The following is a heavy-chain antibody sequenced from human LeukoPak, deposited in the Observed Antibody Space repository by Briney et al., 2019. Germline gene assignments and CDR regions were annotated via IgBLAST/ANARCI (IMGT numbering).Heavy chain of an antibody. J-gene: IGHJ4*02. Sequence: GRSLRLSCAASGFTFSSYAMHWVRQAPGKGLEWVAVISYDGSNKYYADSVKGRFTISRDNSKNTLYLQMNSLRAEDTAVYYCASNLCGGNCYSGFDYWGQGTLVTVSS. CDR1: GFTFSSYA. CDR2: ISYDGSNK. CDR3: ASNLCGGNCYSGFDY. V-gene: IGHV3-30-3*01. D-gene: IGHD2-21*02.